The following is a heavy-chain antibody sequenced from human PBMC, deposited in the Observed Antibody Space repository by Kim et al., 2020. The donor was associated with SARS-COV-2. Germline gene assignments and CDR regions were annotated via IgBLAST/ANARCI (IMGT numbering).Heavy chain of an antibody. D-gene: IGHD3-16*02. V-gene: IGHV4-59*08. Sequence: SETLSLTCTVSGGSISSYYWSWIRQPPGKGLEWIGYIYYSGSTNYNPSLKSRVTISVDTSKNQFSLKLSSVTAADTAVYYCARLVSYYYYMAVWGKGTTV. CDR2: IYYSGST. J-gene: IGHJ6*03. CDR1: GGSISSYY. CDR3: ARLVSYYYYMAV.